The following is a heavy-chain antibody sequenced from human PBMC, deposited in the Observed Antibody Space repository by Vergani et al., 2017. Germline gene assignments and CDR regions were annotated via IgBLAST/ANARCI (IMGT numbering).Heavy chain of an antibody. CDR2: ISAYNGNT. J-gene: IGHJ3*02. V-gene: IGHV1-18*01. Sequence: QVQLVQSGAEVKKPGASVKVSCKASGYTFTSYGISWVRQAPGQGLEWMGWISAYNGNTNYAQKLQGRVTMTTETSTSTAYMELRSLRSGDTAVYYCARDPTKDSSGYFPTLPHDQSTDDAFDIWGQGTMVTVSS. D-gene: IGHD3-22*01. CDR3: ARDPTKDSSGYFPTLPHDQSTDDAFDI. CDR1: GYTFTSYG.